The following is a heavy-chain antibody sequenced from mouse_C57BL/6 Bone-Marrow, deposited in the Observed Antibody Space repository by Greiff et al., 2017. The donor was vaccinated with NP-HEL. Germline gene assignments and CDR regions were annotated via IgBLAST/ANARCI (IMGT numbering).Heavy chain of an antibody. CDR3: ASGFMDYVDY. Sequence: EVQLVESEGGLVQPGSSLKLSCTASGFTFSDYYMAWVRQVPEKGLEWVANINYDGSSTYYLDSLKSRFIISRDNAQNILYLQMSSLKSEDTSTYYCASGFMDYVDYWGQGTTLTVSS. J-gene: IGHJ2*01. V-gene: IGHV5-16*01. D-gene: IGHD1-1*01. CDR2: INYDGSST. CDR1: GFTFSDYY.